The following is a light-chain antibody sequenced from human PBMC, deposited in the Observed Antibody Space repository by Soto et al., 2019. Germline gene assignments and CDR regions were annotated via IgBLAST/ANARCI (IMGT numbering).Light chain of an antibody. CDR3: QHYGSSRT. Sequence: EIVWTQSPGTLSLSPGERATLSCRASQSVSSTYLAWYQQKPGQAPRLLIYDASTRATGIPDRFSGSGSGTDFTLTISRLEPEDSAVYYCQHYGSSRTFGQGTKVEIK. CDR1: QSVSSTY. J-gene: IGKJ1*01. V-gene: IGKV3-20*01. CDR2: DAS.